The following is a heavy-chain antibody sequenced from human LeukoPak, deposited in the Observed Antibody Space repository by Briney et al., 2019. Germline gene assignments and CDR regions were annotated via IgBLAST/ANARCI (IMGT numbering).Heavy chain of an antibody. Sequence: GASVRVSCKASGYTFTDYYLHWLRQAPGQGLEWMGWVNPKSGATNYAQRFQGRVTMTWQTSISTGNMALSSLRSDDTAVYYCARAYEYGWFDPWGQGTLVTVSS. CDR3: ARAYEYGWFDP. CDR1: GYTFTDYY. V-gene: IGHV1-2*02. J-gene: IGHJ5*02. D-gene: IGHD4/OR15-4a*01. CDR2: VNPKSGAT.